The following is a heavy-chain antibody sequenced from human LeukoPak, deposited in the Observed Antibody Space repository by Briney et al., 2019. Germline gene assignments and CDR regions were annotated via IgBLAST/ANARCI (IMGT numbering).Heavy chain of an antibody. J-gene: IGHJ4*02. CDR2: ISSSGSTI. Sequence: GRSLRLSCAASRFTFSSYEMNWVRQAPGKGLEWVSYISSSGSTIYYADSVKGRFTISRDNGKNSLYLQMNSLRAEDTAVYYCARGTGYDSYFDYWGQGTLVTVSS. CDR1: RFTFSSYE. CDR3: ARGTGYDSYFDY. D-gene: IGHD3/OR15-3a*01. V-gene: IGHV3-48*03.